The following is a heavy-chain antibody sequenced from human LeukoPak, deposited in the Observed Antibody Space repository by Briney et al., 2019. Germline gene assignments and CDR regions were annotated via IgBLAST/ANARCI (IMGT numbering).Heavy chain of an antibody. CDR2: ISGSGGTT. Sequence: GGSLRLPCAASGFSFSSYGLSWVRQAPGKGLEWVSTISGSGGTTYYADSVKGRFTISRDNSKNALYLHVNSLTAEDTAVYYCAKGRWLQLYYFDYWGQGTLVTVSS. J-gene: IGHJ4*02. CDR1: GFSFSSYG. CDR3: AKGRWLQLYYFDY. V-gene: IGHV3-23*01. D-gene: IGHD5-24*01.